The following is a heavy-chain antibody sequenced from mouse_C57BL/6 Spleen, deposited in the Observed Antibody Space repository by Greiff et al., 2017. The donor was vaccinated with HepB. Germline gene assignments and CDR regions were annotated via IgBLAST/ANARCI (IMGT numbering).Heavy chain of an antibody. V-gene: IGHV5-17*01. CDR2: ISSGSSTI. CDR3: AKDDDGGAWFAY. J-gene: IGHJ3*01. D-gene: IGHD2-3*01. CDR1: GFTFSDYG. Sequence: EVKVVDSGGGLVKPGGSLKLSCAASGFTFSDYGMHWVRQAPEKGLEWVAYISSGSSTIYYADTVKGRFTISRDNAKNTLFLQMTSLRSEDTAMYYCAKDDDGGAWFAYWGQGTLVTVSA.